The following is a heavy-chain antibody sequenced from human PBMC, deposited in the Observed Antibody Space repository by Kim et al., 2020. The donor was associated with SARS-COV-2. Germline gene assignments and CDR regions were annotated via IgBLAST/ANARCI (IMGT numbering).Heavy chain of an antibody. CDR2: ITPIVGTG. J-gene: IGHJ6*04. CDR1: GGTFSSYG. Sequence: SVKVSCKASGGTFSSYGISWVRQAPGQGLEWMGRITPIVGTGNYAQKFQGRVTITADTSTDTIYMELSSLTSEDTAIYYCTRGGGWDSGVWGKGTTVTVSS. CDR3: TRGGGWDSGV. D-gene: IGHD6-19*01. V-gene: IGHV1-69*04.